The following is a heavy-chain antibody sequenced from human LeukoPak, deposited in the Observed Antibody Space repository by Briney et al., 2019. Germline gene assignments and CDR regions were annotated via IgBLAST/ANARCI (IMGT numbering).Heavy chain of an antibody. CDR2: IYYSGST. J-gene: IGHJ4*02. D-gene: IGHD5-24*01. CDR3: ARLSGGDGYSLGPENFDY. V-gene: IGHV4-39*01. Sequence: SETLSLTCTVSGGSISSSSYYWGWIRQSPGKGLEWIGSIYYSGSTYYNPSLKSRVTISVDTSKNQFSLKLSSVTAADTAVYYCARLSGGDGYSLGPENFDYWGQGTLVTVSS. CDR1: GGSISSSSYY.